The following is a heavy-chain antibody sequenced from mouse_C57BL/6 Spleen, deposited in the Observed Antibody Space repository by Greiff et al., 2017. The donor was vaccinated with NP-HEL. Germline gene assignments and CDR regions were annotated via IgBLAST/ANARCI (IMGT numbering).Heavy chain of an antibody. J-gene: IGHJ1*03. Sequence: EVKLMESGAELVKPGASVKLSCTASGFNIKDYYMHWVKQRTEQGLEWIGRIDPEDGETKYAPKFQGKATITADTSSNTAYLQLSSLTAADTAVYYCARGDYCGRSPFDVWGTGTTVTVSS. CDR1: GFNIKDYY. CDR2: IDPEDGET. V-gene: IGHV14-2*01. D-gene: IGHD1-1*01. CDR3: ARGDYCGRSPFDV.